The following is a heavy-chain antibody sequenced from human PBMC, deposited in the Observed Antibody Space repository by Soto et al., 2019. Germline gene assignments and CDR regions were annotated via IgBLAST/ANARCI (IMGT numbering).Heavy chain of an antibody. CDR3: ARADGIAVRHGYDY. J-gene: IGHJ4*02. CDR2: INGGDGKT. CDR1: GYTFTSYA. V-gene: IGHV1-3*01. D-gene: IGHD6-19*01. Sequence: ASVKVSCKASGYTFTSYAIHWVRRAPGQRLEWMGWINGGDGKTKYSQKFQGRVTITRDTSATTAYMELSSLRSEDTAVYNCARADGIAVRHGYDYWGQGTLVTVSS.